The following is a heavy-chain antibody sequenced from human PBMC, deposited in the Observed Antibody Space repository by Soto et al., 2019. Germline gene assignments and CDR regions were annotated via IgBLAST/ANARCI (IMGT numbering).Heavy chain of an antibody. Sequence: QVQLVESGGGVVQPGRSLRLSCAATGFTFSSYAMHWVRQAPGKGLEWVAVISYDGSNKYYADSVKGRFTISRDNSKNTLYLQMNSLRAEDTAVYYCAKAISGWYYEYWGQGTLVTVSS. D-gene: IGHD6-19*01. J-gene: IGHJ4*02. CDR2: ISYDGSNK. CDR1: GFTFSSYA. CDR3: AKAISGWYYEY. V-gene: IGHV3-30*18.